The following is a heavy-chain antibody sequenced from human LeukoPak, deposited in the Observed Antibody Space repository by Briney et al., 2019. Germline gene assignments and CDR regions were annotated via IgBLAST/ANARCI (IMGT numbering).Heavy chain of an antibody. Sequence: PSETLSLTCTISGGSTSSYYSSWIRPPPEKRLEWIGYTYYSGSTNHNPSLKSRVTISVDTSKTQFSLKLSSVTAADTAVYYCARHILLWFGELSPNWFDPWGQGTLVTVSS. CDR2: TYYSGST. CDR1: GGSTSSYY. CDR3: ARHILLWFGELSPNWFDP. J-gene: IGHJ5*02. D-gene: IGHD3-10*01. V-gene: IGHV4-59*08.